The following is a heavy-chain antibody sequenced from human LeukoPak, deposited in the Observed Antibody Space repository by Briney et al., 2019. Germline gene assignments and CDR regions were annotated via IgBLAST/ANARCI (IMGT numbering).Heavy chain of an antibody. Sequence: PGGSLRLSCAASGFTFSSYAMHWVRQAPGKGLEWVAVISYDGSNKYYADSVKGRFTISRDNSKNTLYLQMNSLRAEDTAVYYCARDYGGNHPYYFDYWGQGTLVTVSS. CDR2: ISYDGSNK. V-gene: IGHV3-30-3*01. D-gene: IGHD4-23*01. CDR1: GFTFSSYA. J-gene: IGHJ4*02. CDR3: ARDYGGNHPYYFDY.